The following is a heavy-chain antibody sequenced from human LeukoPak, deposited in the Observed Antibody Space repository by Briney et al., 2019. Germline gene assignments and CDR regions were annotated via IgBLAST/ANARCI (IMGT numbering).Heavy chain of an antibody. CDR1: GYTFSIYW. CDR2: INSDGSST. CDR3: ARDPTYYYDSSGYIDY. V-gene: IGHV3-74*01. Sequence: PGGSLRLSCAASGYTFSIYWMHWVRQAPGKGLVWVSRINSDGSSTSYADSVKGRFTISRHNAKNTLYLQMNSLRAEDTAVYYCARDPTYYYDSSGYIDYWGQGTLVTVSS. D-gene: IGHD3-22*01. J-gene: IGHJ4*02.